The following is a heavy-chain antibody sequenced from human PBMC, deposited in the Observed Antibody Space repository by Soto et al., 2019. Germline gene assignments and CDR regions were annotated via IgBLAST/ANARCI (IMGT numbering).Heavy chain of an antibody. Sequence: QVQLVQSGAEVKKPGSSVKVSCKASGGTFSSYAISWVRQAPGQGLEWMGGIIPIFCTANYAQKFQGRVTITADESTSTAYMELSSLRSEDTAVYYCATTFHVPWILNWYFDLWGRGTLVTVSS. V-gene: IGHV1-69*01. J-gene: IGHJ2*01. CDR3: ATTFHVPWILNWYFDL. CDR2: IIPIFCTA. D-gene: IGHD5-18*01. CDR1: GGTFSSYA.